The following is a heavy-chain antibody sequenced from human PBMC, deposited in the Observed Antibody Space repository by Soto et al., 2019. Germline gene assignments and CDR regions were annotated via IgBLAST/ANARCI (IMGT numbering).Heavy chain of an antibody. Sequence: QVQLQESGPGLVKPSGTLSLTCAVSGGSISSSNWCSWVRQPPGKGLEWIGEIYHSGSPNYNPSRQSRVNRSVDKSKNQFSLKLSSVTAADTAVYYCERVPPSDYDYVWGNDRPTDACAIWGQGTMVTFSS. CDR3: ERVPPSDYDYVWGNDRPTDACAI. CDR2: IYHSGSP. CDR1: GGSISSSNW. D-gene: IGHD3-16*02. J-gene: IGHJ3*02. V-gene: IGHV4-4*02.